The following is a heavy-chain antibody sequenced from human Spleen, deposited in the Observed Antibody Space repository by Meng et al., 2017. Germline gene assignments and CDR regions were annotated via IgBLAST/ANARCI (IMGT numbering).Heavy chain of an antibody. Sequence: GESLKISCAASGFTVNNNYMTWVRQAPGKGLEWVSVIHSGGNTFYADSVKGRFTISRDNSKNTLYLQMSSLRVEDTAIYYCTKDTRGGSGSYSWGTFDVWGQGTMVTVSS. J-gene: IGHJ3*01. D-gene: IGHD3-10*01. V-gene: IGHV3-53*01. CDR1: GFTVNNNY. CDR2: IHSGGNT. CDR3: TKDTRGGSGSYSWGTFDV.